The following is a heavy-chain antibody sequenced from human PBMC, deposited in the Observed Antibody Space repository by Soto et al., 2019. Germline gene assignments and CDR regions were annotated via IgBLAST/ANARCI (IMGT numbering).Heavy chain of an antibody. CDR1: GYNFANYW. CDR3: ARSHSRGGSYFVILDS. Sequence: GESLKISCKGSGYNFANYWIGWVRQMPGKGPEWMGIIYPGDSDVRYSPSFEGQVTISADKSISTAYLQWNSLKASDSAMYHCARSHSRGGSYFVILDSWGQGTLVTVSS. CDR2: IYPGDSDV. V-gene: IGHV5-51*01. D-gene: IGHD3-10*01. J-gene: IGHJ4*02.